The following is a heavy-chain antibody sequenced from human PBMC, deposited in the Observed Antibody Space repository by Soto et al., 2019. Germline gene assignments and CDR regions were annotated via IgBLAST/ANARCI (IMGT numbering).Heavy chain of an antibody. V-gene: IGHV4-4*07. CDR2: IYATGTT. J-gene: IGHJ5*02. CDR1: GASISGFS. Sequence: TLSLTCTVSGASISGFSWSWIRKSAGKGLEWTGRIYATGTTDYNPSLKSRVMMSVDTSKKQFSLKLRSVTAADTAVYYCVRDGTKTLRDWFDPWGQGISVTVSS. D-gene: IGHD1-1*01. CDR3: VRDGTKTLRDWFDP.